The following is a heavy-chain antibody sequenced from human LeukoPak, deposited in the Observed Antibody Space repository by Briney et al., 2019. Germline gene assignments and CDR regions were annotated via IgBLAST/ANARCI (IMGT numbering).Heavy chain of an antibody. CDR2: IRYDGSNK. Sequence: GGSLRLSCAASGFTFSSYGMHWVRQAPGKGLEWVAFIRYDGSNKYYADSVKGRFTISRGNSKNTLYLQMNSLRAEDTAVYYCAKLGSKYYDFWKYYFDYWGQGTLVTVSS. CDR3: AKLGSKYYDFWKYYFDY. J-gene: IGHJ4*02. D-gene: IGHD3-3*01. CDR1: GFTFSSYG. V-gene: IGHV3-30*02.